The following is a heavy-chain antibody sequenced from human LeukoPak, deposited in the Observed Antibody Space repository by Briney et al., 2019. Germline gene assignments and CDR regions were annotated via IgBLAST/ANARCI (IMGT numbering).Heavy chain of an antibody. Sequence: PGESLKISCKGSGYSFTSYWISWVRQMPGKGLEWMGRIDPSDSYTNYSPSFQGHVTIPADKSISTAYLQWSSLKASDTAMYYCARGHDILTGYYGWVDYWGQGTLVTVSS. CDR2: IDPSDSYT. CDR3: ARGHDILTGYYGWVDY. D-gene: IGHD3-9*01. CDR1: GYSFTSYW. J-gene: IGHJ4*02. V-gene: IGHV5-10-1*01.